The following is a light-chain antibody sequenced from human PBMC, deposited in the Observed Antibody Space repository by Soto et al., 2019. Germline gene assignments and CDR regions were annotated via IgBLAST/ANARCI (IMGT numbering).Light chain of an antibody. J-gene: IGKJ1*01. CDR2: AAS. CDR1: RVISSW. Sequence: DIHMTQSPSSVSASVGDSFTITGRASRVISSWSAWYQQKPGKAPNLLIYAASNLQSGVPSRLSASGSGTDFTLTISSLQPDDFATYYCQHYNSYGTFGQGTKVDIK. V-gene: IGKV1-12*01. CDR3: QHYNSYGT.